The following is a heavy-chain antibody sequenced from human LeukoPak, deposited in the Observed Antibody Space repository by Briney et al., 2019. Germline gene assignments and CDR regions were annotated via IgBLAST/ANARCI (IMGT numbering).Heavy chain of an antibody. CDR3: ARQLLLHGYYYGMDV. CDR2: ISGSGGTT. V-gene: IGHV3-23*01. J-gene: IGHJ6*02. D-gene: IGHD2-15*01. CDR1: GFTFSSSA. Sequence: GGSLRLSCAASGFTFSSSAMSWVRQAPGKGLEWVSGISGSGGTTYHADSVKGRFTISRDNSNNTLYLQMNSLRAEDTAVHYCARQLLLHGYYYGMDVWGQGTTVTVSS.